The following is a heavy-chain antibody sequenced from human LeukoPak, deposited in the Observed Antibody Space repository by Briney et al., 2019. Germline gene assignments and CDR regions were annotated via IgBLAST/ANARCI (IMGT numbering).Heavy chain of an antibody. CDR3: ARDATRGGDNDY. CDR1: GFTFTSYW. V-gene: IGHV3-7*01. J-gene: IGHJ4*02. D-gene: IGHD2-21*02. Sequence: GGSLRLSCAVSGFTFTSYWMSWVRQAPGKGLEWVANINEDGSYKFHADSVKGRLTISRDNAKNSLYLQMNSLRADDAAVYYCARDATRGGDNDYWGQGTRVIVSS. CDR2: INEDGSYK.